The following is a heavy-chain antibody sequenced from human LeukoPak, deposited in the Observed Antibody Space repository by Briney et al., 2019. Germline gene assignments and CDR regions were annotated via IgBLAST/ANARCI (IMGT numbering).Heavy chain of an antibody. CDR1: GYTFTNYG. CDR2: ITTYNGDT. Sequence: GASVKVSCKTSGYTFTNYGINWVRQAPGQGLEWIGWITTYNGDTNYAQKLQGRVTMTTDTSTSTAYMELRSLRSDDTAVYYCARDFPKDQPRYCSGGSCYTRYNWFDPWGQGTLVTVSS. D-gene: IGHD2-15*01. J-gene: IGHJ5*02. CDR3: ARDFPKDQPRYCSGGSCYTRYNWFDP. V-gene: IGHV1-18*01.